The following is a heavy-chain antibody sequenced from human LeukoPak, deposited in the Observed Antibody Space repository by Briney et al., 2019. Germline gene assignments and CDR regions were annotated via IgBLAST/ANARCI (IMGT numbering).Heavy chain of an antibody. V-gene: IGHV4-34*01. D-gene: IGHD3-10*01. CDR2: TNHSGST. Sequence: SETLSLTCAVYGGSFSGYYWSWIRQPPGKGLEWIGETNHSGSTNYNPSLKSRVTISVDTSKNQFSLKLSSVTAADTAVYYCARGRIYGSGSYYRVFHDSHFDYWGQGTLVTVSS. J-gene: IGHJ4*02. CDR1: GGSFSGYY. CDR3: ARGRIYGSGSYYRVFHDSHFDY.